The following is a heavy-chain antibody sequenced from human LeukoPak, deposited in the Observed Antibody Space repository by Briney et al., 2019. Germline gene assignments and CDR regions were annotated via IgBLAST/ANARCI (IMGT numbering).Heavy chain of an antibody. CDR2: INPNSGGT. D-gene: IGHD3-22*01. J-gene: IGHJ5*02. Sequence: ASVKVSCKAFGYPFTGYYMHWVRQAPGQGLEWMGWINPNSGGTNYAPKFQGRVTMTRDTSISTGYMELSRLTSDDTAVYYCARRVVITKYNWFDPWGQGTLVTVSS. CDR3: ARRVVITKYNWFDP. V-gene: IGHV1-2*02. CDR1: GYPFTGYY.